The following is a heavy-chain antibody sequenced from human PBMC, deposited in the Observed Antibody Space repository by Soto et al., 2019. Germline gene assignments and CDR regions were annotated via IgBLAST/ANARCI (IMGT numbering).Heavy chain of an antibody. Sequence: PGGSLRLSCAASGFTFSSYAMSWVRQAPGKGLEWVSAISGSGGSTYYADSVKGRFTISRDNPKNTLYLQMNSLRAEDTAVYYCAKAGIPAYYFDYWGQGTLVTVSS. J-gene: IGHJ4*02. CDR3: AKAGIPAYYFDY. CDR2: ISGSGGST. V-gene: IGHV3-23*01. CDR1: GFTFSSYA. D-gene: IGHD6-25*01.